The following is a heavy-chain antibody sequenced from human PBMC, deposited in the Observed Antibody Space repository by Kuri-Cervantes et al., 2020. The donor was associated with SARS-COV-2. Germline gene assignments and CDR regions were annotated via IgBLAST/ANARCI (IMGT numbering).Heavy chain of an antibody. J-gene: IGHJ6*03. V-gene: IGHV3-64*01. CDR2: ISSNGGST. CDR1: GFTFSSYA. Sequence: GGSLRLSCAASGFTFSSYAMHRVRQAPGKGLEYVSAISSNGGSTYYANSVKGRFTISRDNSKNTLYLQMGSLRAEDMAVYYCARMGEPYYMDVWGKGTTVTVSS. CDR3: ARMGEPYYMDV. D-gene: IGHD3-16*01.